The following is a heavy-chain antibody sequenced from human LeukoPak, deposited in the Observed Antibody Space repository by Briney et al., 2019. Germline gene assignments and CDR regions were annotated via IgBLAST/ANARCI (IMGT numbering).Heavy chain of an antibody. CDR2: SYYSGRT. D-gene: IGHD3-22*01. V-gene: IGHV4-39*01. CDR1: GDSVSRSDSY. J-gene: IGHJ1*01. Sequence: TSETLSLTCSVSGDSVSRSDSYWDWIRQPPGKGLEWIGTSYYSGRTYYSPSLKSRFTMSVDPANNQFSLNLRSVTAADTALYYCARRRYYDGSGYLEWGQGTLLSVSS. CDR3: ARRRYYDGSGYLE.